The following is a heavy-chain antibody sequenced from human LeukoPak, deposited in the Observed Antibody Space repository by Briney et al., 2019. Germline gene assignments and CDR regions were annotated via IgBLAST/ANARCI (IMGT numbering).Heavy chain of an antibody. CDR3: ASRLDGAFGI. J-gene: IGHJ3*02. Sequence: ASVKVSCKASGGTFSSYAISWVRQAPGQGLEWMGGIIPIFGTANYAQKFQGRVTITTDESTSTAYMELSSLRSEDTAVYYCASRLDGAFGIWGQGTMVTVSS. V-gene: IGHV1-69*05. CDR1: GGTFSSYA. D-gene: IGHD5-24*01. CDR2: IIPIFGTA.